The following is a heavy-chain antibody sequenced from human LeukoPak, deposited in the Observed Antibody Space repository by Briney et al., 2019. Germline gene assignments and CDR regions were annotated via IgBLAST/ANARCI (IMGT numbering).Heavy chain of an antibody. CDR1: GGSISSTSCY. CDR3: ARQGLQQLLPGSNF. J-gene: IGHJ4*02. Sequence: SETLSLTCTVSGGSISSTSCYWGWIRQAPGKGLEWLASIYYSGATYYNPSLKSRLTVSGDTPNNRFSLELTSVTAADTAVYYCARQGLQQLLPGSNFWGQGTLVTVSS. V-gene: IGHV4-39*01. D-gene: IGHD6-13*01. CDR2: IYYSGAT.